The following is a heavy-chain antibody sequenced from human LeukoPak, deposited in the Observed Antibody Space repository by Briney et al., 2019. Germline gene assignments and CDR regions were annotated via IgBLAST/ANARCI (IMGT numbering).Heavy chain of an antibody. J-gene: IGHJ6*03. CDR2: ISAYNGNT. D-gene: IGHD3-22*01. V-gene: IGHV1-18*01. CDR1: GYTFTSYG. Sequence: ASVKVSCKASGYTFTSYGISWVRQAPGQGLEWMGWISAYNGNTNYAQKLQGRVTMTTDTSTSTAYMELRSLRSDDTAVYYRARCLYYYDSSGSFYYMDVWGKGTTVTVSS. CDR3: ARCLYYYDSSGSFYYMDV.